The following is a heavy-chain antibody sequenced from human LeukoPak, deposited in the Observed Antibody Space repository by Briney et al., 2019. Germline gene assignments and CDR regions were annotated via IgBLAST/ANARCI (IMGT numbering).Heavy chain of an antibody. D-gene: IGHD3-16*01. CDR2: IIPILGIA. J-gene: IGHJ4*02. V-gene: IGHV1-69*04. CDR3: ARSRGGYTGVDY. Sequence: ASVKVSCKASGGTFSSYAISWVRQAPGQGLEWMGRIIPILGIANYAQKFQGRVTITADKSTSTAYMGLSSLRSEDTAVYYCARSRGGYTGVDYWGQGTLVTVSS. CDR1: GGTFSSYA.